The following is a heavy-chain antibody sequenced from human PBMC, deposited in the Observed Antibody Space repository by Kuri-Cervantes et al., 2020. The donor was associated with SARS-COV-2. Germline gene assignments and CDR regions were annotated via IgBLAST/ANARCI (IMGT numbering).Heavy chain of an antibody. CDR3: ARPGIAARADAFDI. CDR2: IYTSGST. Sequence: ESLKISCPVSGGSISSYYWSWIRQPAGKGLEWIGRIYTSGSTNYNPSLKSRVTISVDTSKNQFSLKLSSVTAADTAVYYCARPGIAARADAFDIWGQGTMVTVSS. D-gene: IGHD6-6*01. CDR1: GGSISSYY. V-gene: IGHV4-4*07. J-gene: IGHJ3*02.